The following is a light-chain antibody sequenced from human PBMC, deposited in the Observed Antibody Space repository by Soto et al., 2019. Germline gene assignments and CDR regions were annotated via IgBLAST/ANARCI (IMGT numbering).Light chain of an antibody. CDR1: KSISSN. J-gene: IGKJ4*01. Sequence: VITQYRASLAVAQGVEAALSCSARKSISSNLAWYPQHPGQAPRLLMFRTSSRATGFPARFSGSGSGTEFNLTISSLQSEDFGVYYCQQYNNWPRATFGGGTKVDIK. V-gene: IGKV3-15*01. CDR2: RTS. CDR3: QQYNNWPRAT.